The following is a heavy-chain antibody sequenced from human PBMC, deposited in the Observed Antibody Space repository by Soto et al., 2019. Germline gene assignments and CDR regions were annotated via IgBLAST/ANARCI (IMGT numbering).Heavy chain of an antibody. CDR1: GVSISSGNW. Sequence: SEKLPHTYAVSGVSISSGNWWTLVRQTPQRGLEYIGEIFHDGTANYYPSFERRVAISVDTSKNQFSLKLTSVTAADTAIYFCARLFYVIRINYMYFDFWCPGVLVSVS. CDR2: IFHDGTA. D-gene: IGHD3-10*01. J-gene: IGHJ4*02. V-gene: IGHV4-4*02. CDR3: ARLFYVIRINYMYFDF.